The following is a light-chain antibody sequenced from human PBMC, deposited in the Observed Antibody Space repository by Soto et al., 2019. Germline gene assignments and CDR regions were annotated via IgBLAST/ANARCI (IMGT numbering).Light chain of an antibody. CDR3: QQSFHASWT. CDR1: QSISVY. Sequence: DIQMTQSPSSLSASVGDRVTISCRASQSISVYLNWYQQKPGRAPALLIFGSSNLLTGVPSRFSGSGSGTDFTLTISSLQPDDFATYYCQQSFHASWTFGQGTKV. CDR2: GSS. J-gene: IGKJ1*01. V-gene: IGKV1-39*01.